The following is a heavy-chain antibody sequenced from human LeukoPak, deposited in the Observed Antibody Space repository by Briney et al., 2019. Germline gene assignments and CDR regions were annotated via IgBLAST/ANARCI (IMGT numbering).Heavy chain of an antibody. V-gene: IGHV3-21*01. CDR1: GLTSISIT. Sequence: GGSLDPSVQPPGLTSISITINWFRQAQGKGLEWVSSISSSSSYIYYADSVKGRFTISRDNTKNSLYLQMNSLRAEDTAVYYCARVNSSGPNWFDPWGQGTLVTVSS. CDR2: ISSSSSYI. CDR3: ARVNSSGPNWFDP. D-gene: IGHD6-19*01. J-gene: IGHJ5*02.